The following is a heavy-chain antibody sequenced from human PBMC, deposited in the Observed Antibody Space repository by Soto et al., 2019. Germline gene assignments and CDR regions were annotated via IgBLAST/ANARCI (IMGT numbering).Heavy chain of an antibody. V-gene: IGHV4-59*08. CDR2: IYYSGRT. CDR3: AKHRDCDGNTCYSGAFDP. CDR1: GGSINNYY. Sequence: QVQLQESGPGLVKPSETLSLTCTVSGGSINNYYWSWIRQPPGKGLEWIGYIYYSGRTSYNPSLKSRVTRSVDTSKNQFSLKLSSVTAADTAVYYCAKHRDCDGNTCYSGAFDPWGQGTLVTVSS. D-gene: IGHD2-15*01. J-gene: IGHJ5*02.